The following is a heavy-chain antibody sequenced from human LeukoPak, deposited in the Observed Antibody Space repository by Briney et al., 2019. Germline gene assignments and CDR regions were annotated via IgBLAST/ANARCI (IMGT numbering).Heavy chain of an antibody. Sequence: SETLSLTCAVSGYSFSSAYRWGWIRQPPGEGLEWIGTIYDTGRIYYNPSLKGRVTISVDTSKDQFSLTLTSVTAADTAVYYCANVETLTTAYFDDCGQGTLVTVSS. D-gene: IGHD4-17*01. CDR2: IYDTGRI. J-gene: IGHJ4*02. CDR3: ANVETLTTAYFDD. V-gene: IGHV4-38-2*01. CDR1: GYSFSSAYR.